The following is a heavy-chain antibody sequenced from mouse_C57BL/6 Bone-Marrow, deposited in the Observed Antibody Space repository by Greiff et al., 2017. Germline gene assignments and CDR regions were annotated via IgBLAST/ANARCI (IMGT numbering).Heavy chain of an antibody. CDR1: GFTFSSYA. V-gene: IGHV5-9-1*02. CDR2: ISSGGDYI. CDR3: TRDHITTRFAY. D-gene: IGHD1-1*01. J-gene: IGHJ3*01. Sequence: EVQGVESGEGLVKPGGSLKLSCAASGFTFSSYAMSWVRQTPEKRLEWVAYISSGGDYIYYADTVKGRFTISRDNARNTLYLQMSSLKSEDTAMYYCTRDHITTRFAYWGQGTLVTVSA.